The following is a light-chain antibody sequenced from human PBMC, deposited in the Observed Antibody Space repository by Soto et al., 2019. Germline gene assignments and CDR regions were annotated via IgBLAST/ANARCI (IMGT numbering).Light chain of an antibody. J-gene: IGKJ5*01. CDR1: QTVSSY. CDR3: QQYGTSPIT. CDR2: GAS. Sequence: ENVLTQSPGTLSLSPGERATLSCRASQTVSSYLTWYQQRPGQAPRLLISGASRRATGIPDRFSGSGSGTDFTLTISRLEPEDVALYYCQQYGTSPITFGQGTRLEIK. V-gene: IGKV3-20*01.